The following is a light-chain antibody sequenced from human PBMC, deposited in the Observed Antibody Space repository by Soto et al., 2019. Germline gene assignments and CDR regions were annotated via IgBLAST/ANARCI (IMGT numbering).Light chain of an antibody. Sequence: IQMTQSPSSLSASVGVRVTITCRASQSIGKYLNWYQHKPGNAPKLLVYAASSLQSGVPSRFNGSESGTDFSLTITSLQPEDSATYFCQQSYNTPLTFGPGTKLDI. J-gene: IGKJ3*01. CDR2: AAS. CDR1: QSIGKY. V-gene: IGKV1-39*01. CDR3: QQSYNTPLT.